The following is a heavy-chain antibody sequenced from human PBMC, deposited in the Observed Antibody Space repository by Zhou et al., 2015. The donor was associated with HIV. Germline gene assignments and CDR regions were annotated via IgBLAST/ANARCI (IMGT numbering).Heavy chain of an antibody. CDR3: AREPDLTGYSSSWYGGFDY. CDR2: IIPIFGTA. V-gene: IGHV1-69*06. Sequence: QVQLVQSGAEVKKPGSSVKVSCKASGSTFSSHSINWVRQVPGQGLEWMGGIIPIFGTANYAQKFQGRVTITADKSTNTAYMEVSSLRSEDTAVYYCAREPDLTGYSSSWYGGFDYWGQGTLVTVSS. CDR1: GSTFSSHS. D-gene: IGHD6-13*01. J-gene: IGHJ4*02.